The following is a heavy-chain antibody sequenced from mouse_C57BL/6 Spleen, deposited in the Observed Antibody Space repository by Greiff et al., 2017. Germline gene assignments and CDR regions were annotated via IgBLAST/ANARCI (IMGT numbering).Heavy chain of an antibody. D-gene: IGHD2-1*01. CDR1: GYTFTSYW. Sequence: QVQLQQPGAELVRPGSSVKLSCKASGYTFTSYWMDWVKQRPGQGLEWIGNIYPSDSETPYNQKFKDKATLTVDKSSSTAYMQLSSLTSEDSAVYYCARPAIYYGNAWFAYWGQGTLVTVSA. CDR3: ARPAIYYGNAWFAY. J-gene: IGHJ3*01. V-gene: IGHV1-61*01. CDR2: IYPSDSET.